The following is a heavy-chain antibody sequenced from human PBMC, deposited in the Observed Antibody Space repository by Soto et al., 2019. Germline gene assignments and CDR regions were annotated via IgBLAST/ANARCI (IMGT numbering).Heavy chain of an antibody. CDR3: ASDPYYYASEC. J-gene: IGHJ4*02. V-gene: IGHV3-30*03. CDR2: ISYDGSTK. CDR1: GFTFSSYG. D-gene: IGHD3-10*01. Sequence: GGSLRLSCAASGFTFSSYGMHWVRQAPGKGLEWVAVISYDGSTKYYADSVKGRFTISRDNARNSLYLQINSLRAEDTAVYYCASDPYYYASECWGQGTLVTVSS.